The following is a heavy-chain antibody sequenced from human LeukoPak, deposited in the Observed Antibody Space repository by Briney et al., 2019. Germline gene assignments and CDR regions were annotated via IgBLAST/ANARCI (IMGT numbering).Heavy chain of an antibody. CDR3: VRGDYCSGGSCLLDY. CDR1: GGTFSSYA. Sequence: GSSVRVSCKASGGTFSSYAISWVRQAPGQGLEWMGGIIPIFGTANYAQKLQGRVTITADESTSTAYMELSSLRSEDTAVYYCVRGDYCSGGSCLLDYWGQGTLVTVSS. D-gene: IGHD2-15*01. CDR2: IIPIFGTA. V-gene: IGHV1-69*01. J-gene: IGHJ4*02.